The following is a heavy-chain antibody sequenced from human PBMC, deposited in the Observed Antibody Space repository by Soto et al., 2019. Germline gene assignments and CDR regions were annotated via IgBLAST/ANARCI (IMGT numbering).Heavy chain of an antibody. CDR3: ARDRGIAAAGPFDY. Sequence: GGSLRLSCAASGFTFSSYAMHWVRQAPGKGLEWVAVISYDGSNKYYADSVKGRFTISRDNSKNTLYLQMNSLRAEDTAVYYCARDRGIAAAGPFDYWGQGTLVTVSS. V-gene: IGHV3-30-3*01. D-gene: IGHD6-13*01. CDR2: ISYDGSNK. CDR1: GFTFSSYA. J-gene: IGHJ4*02.